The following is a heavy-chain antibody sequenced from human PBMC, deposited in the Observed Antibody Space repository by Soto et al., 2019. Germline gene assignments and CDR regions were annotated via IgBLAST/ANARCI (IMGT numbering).Heavy chain of an antibody. J-gene: IGHJ3*02. CDR1: GGSFSGYY. CDR2: INHSGST. CDR3: GGVPAARSFDAFDI. D-gene: IGHD2-2*01. Sequence: QVQLQQWGAGLLKPSETLSLTCAVYGGSFSGYYWSWIRQPPGKGLEWIGEINHSGSTNYNPSLKRRVTTSVDTSKNRFALKLSSVTAADTAVYYCGGVPAARSFDAFDIWGQGTMVTVSS. V-gene: IGHV4-34*01.